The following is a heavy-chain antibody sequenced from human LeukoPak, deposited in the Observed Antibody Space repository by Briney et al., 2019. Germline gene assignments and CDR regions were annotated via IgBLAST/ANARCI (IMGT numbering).Heavy chain of an antibody. D-gene: IGHD6-13*01. CDR3: ARDLRWYSSSWYDKKNWFDP. V-gene: IGHV4-4*07. CDR2: IYTSGST. Sequence: NSSETLSLTCTVSGGSTSSYYWSWIRQPAGKGLEWIGRIYTSGSTNYNPSLKSRVTMSVDTSKNQFSLKLSSVTAADTAVYYCARDLRWYSSSWYDKKNWFDPWGQGTLVTVSS. J-gene: IGHJ5*02. CDR1: GGSTSSYY.